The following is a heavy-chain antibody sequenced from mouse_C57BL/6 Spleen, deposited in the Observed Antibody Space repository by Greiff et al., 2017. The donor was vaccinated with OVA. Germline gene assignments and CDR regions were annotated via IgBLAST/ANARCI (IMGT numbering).Heavy chain of an antibody. V-gene: IGHV1-61*01. Sequence: QVQLQQPGAELVRPGSSVKLSCKASGYTFTSYWMDWVKQRPGQGLEWIGNIYPSDSETYYNQKFKDKATLTVDKASSTAYMQLSSLTSEDSAVYYCARRDSSYGWYFDVWGTGTTVTVSS. D-gene: IGHD1-1*01. J-gene: IGHJ1*03. CDR1: GYTFTSYW. CDR2: IYPSDSET. CDR3: ARRDSSYGWYFDV.